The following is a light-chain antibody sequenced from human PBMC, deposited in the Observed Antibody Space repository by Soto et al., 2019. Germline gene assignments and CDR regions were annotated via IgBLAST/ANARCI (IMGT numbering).Light chain of an antibody. CDR1: SSDVGGYNY. J-gene: IGLJ1*01. CDR2: EVS. Sequence: QSVLTQPASVSGSPGQSITISCTGTSSDVGGYNYVSWYQQHPGKAPKLMIYEVSNRPSGVSNRFSGSKSGNTASLPISGLHAEDEADYYCSSYTSSSTFYVFGTGTKLSVL. V-gene: IGLV2-14*01. CDR3: SSYTSSSTFYV.